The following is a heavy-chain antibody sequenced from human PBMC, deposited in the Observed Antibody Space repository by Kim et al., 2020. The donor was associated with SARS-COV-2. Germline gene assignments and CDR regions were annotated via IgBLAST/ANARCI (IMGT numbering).Heavy chain of an antibody. D-gene: IGHD6-13*01. CDR3: AREDGIAAAGAYDY. CDR1: GYTFTSYA. J-gene: IGHJ4*02. V-gene: IGHV1-3*01. Sequence: ASVKVSCKASGYTFTSYAMHWVRQAPGQRLEWMGWINAGNGNTKYSQKFQGRVTITRDTSASTAYMELSSLRSEDTAVYYCAREDGIAAAGAYDYWGQGTLVTVSS. CDR2: INAGNGNT.